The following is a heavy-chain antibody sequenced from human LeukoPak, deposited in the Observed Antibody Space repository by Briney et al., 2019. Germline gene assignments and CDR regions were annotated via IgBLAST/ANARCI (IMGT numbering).Heavy chain of an antibody. CDR3: ARYPLGDYSWFDP. CDR1: GYSISSGYY. CDR2: IYHSGST. D-gene: IGHD4-17*01. Sequence: KPSETLSLTCTVSGYSISSGYYWGWIRQPPGKGLEWIGCIYHSGSTYYNPSLKSRVTISVDTSKNQFSLKLSSVTAADTAVYYCARYPLGDYSWFDPWGQGTLVTVSS. V-gene: IGHV4-38-2*02. J-gene: IGHJ5*02.